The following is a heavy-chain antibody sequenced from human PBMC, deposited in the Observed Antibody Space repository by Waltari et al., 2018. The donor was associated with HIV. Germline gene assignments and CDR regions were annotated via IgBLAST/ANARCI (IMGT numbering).Heavy chain of an antibody. Sequence: QVQLVPAEPGLKKPGASVKFSCKASGYTFTSSDTNWVRKAPGQGLEWMGWINTNTGNPTYAQGFTGRFVFSVDTSVSTAYLQISSLKSEDTAVYYCARISPFKTQFGEVDIWGQGTMVTVSS. J-gene: IGHJ3*02. V-gene: IGHV7-4-1*02. CDR3: ARISPFKTQFGEVDI. CDR2: INTNTGNP. CDR1: GYTFTSSD. D-gene: IGHD3-10*01.